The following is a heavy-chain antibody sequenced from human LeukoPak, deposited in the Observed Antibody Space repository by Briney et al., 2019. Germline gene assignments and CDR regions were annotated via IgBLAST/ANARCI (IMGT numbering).Heavy chain of an antibody. V-gene: IGHV3-23*01. CDR1: GFTFSNYA. Sequence: PGGSLRLSCAASGFTFSNYAMSWVRQAPGKGLEWVSAISGSDDSTYYADTVKGRFTISRDNSKNTVYLQMNSLRAEDTAGYYCAKLRSGGPAAGNYWGQGTLVTVSS. CDR3: AKLRSGGPAAGNY. J-gene: IGHJ4*02. CDR2: ISGSDDST. D-gene: IGHD6-25*01.